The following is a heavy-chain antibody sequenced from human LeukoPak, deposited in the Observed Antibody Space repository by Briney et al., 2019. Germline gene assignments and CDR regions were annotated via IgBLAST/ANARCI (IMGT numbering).Heavy chain of an antibody. Sequence: PSETLSLTCTVSGGSISSYYWSWIRQPPGKGLEWIGYIYYSGSTNYNPSLKSRVTISVDTSKNQFSLKLSSVTAADTAVYYCARTLYSSFPRRRLYYFDYWGQGTLVTVSS. CDR1: GGSISSYY. CDR2: IYYSGST. D-gene: IGHD6-6*01. CDR3: ARTLYSSFPRRRLYYFDY. V-gene: IGHV4-59*12. J-gene: IGHJ4*02.